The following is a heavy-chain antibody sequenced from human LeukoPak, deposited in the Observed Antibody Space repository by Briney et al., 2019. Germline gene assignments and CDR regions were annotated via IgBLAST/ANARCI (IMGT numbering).Heavy chain of an antibody. CDR3: ARIVSVEMATSNFDY. D-gene: IGHD5-24*01. V-gene: IGHV4-38-2*02. CDR1: GYSISSGYY. J-gene: IGHJ4*02. CDR2: IYHSGST. Sequence: SETLSLTCTVSGYSISSGYYWGWIRQPPGKGLEWIGSIYHSGSTYYNPSLKSRVTISVDTSKNQFSLKLSSVTAADTAVYYCARIVSVEMATSNFDYWGQGTLVTVSS.